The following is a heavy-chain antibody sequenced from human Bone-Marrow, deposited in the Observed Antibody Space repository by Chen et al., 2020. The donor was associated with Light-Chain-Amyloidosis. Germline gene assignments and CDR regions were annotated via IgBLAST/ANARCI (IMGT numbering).Heavy chain of an antibody. CDR1: GFTFSNYW. CDR2: IRQSGTEK. V-gene: IGHV3-7*01. CDR3: ARSPTGASQAFDI. Sequence: EVQLVESGGGLVQPGGSLRLSCVASGFTFSNYWMNWVRQAPGAGLEWVANIRQSGTEKNYVDSVEDRLTISRDNAKNSMYLQINSLRVDDTAVYYCARSPTGASQAFDIWGQGTTVIVS. D-gene: IGHD4-17*01. J-gene: IGHJ3*02.